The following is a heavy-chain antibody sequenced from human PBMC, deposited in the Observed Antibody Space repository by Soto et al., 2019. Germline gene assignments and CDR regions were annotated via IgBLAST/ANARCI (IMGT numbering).Heavy chain of an antibody. CDR2: ISSSSSTI. Sequence: HPGGSLRLSCAASGFSFSNYGMHWVRQAPGKGLEWVSYISSSSSTIYYADSVKGRFTISRDNAKNSLYLQMNSLRAEDTAVFYCASDTTMVSYYYYGRGVWGQGTTVTISS. D-gene: IGHD5-18*01. J-gene: IGHJ6*02. V-gene: IGHV3-48*01. CDR3: ASDTTMVSYYYYGRGV. CDR1: GFSFSNYG.